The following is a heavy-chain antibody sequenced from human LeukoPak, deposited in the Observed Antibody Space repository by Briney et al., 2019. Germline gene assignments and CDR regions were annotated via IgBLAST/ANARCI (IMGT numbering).Heavy chain of an antibody. D-gene: IGHD6-13*01. CDR3: ARDRKGSIAAAGTRDY. CDR1: GFTFSIYS. J-gene: IGHJ4*02. V-gene: IGHV3-21*01. Sequence: GGSLRLSCAASGFTFSIYSMNWVRQAPGKGLEWVSSISSSSSYIFYADSVKGRFTISRDNAKNSLYLQMNSLRAEDTAVYYCARDRKGSIAAAGTRDYWGQGTRVTVSS. CDR2: ISSSSSYI.